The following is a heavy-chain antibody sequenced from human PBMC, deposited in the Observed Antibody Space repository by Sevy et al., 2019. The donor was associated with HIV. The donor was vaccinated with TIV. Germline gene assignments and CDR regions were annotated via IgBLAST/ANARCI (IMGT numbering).Heavy chain of an antibody. CDR3: AKDYCIGNDCFLGGFDP. J-gene: IGHJ5*02. CDR2: IGHDGNKY. D-gene: IGHD2-15*01. V-gene: IGHV3-30*02. Sequence: GGSLRLSCAASGFTLSSVGIHWVRLTPGTGLEWLAFIGHDGNKYFYGASVKGRINTSREKSKKTVSLPMNSLRGEDTAIYYCAKDYCIGNDCFLGGFDPRGQGTVVTVSS. CDR1: GFTLSSVG.